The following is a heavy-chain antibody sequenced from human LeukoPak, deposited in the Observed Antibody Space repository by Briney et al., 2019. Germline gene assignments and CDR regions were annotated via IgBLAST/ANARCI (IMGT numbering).Heavy chain of an antibody. V-gene: IGHV3-30-3*01. D-gene: IGHD2-8*01. CDR1: GFTFSSYA. J-gene: IGHJ4*02. CDR3: ARGRIGYCTNGVCYTAHAFDY. Sequence: GRSLRLSCAASGFTFSSYAMHWVRQAPGKGLEWVAVISYDGSNKYYADSVKGRFTISRDNSKNTLYLQMNSLRAEDTAVYYYARGRIGYCTNGVCYTAHAFDYWGQGTLVTVSS. CDR2: ISYDGSNK.